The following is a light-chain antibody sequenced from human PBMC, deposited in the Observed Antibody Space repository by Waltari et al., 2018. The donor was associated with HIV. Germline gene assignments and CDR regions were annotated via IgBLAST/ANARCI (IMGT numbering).Light chain of an antibody. CDR3: SSYARGGSLL. Sequence: QSALTQPASVSGSPGQSITISCIGTDRDIAIYNSISWYHHPPDSDPRLVIFDANSRPSGIPFRSSGSKSGKTASLTISGLQADDEGVYYCSSYARGGSLLFGGGTTVTVL. V-gene: IGLV2-14*01. J-gene: IGLJ3*02. CDR2: DAN. CDR1: DRDIAIYNS.